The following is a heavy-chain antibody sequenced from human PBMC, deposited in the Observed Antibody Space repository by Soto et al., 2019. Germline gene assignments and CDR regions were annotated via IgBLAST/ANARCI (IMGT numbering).Heavy chain of an antibody. J-gene: IGHJ6*03. D-gene: IGHD2-2*01. CDR2: INHSGST. Sequence: QVQLQQWGAGLLKPSETLSLTCAVYGGSFSGYYWSWIRQPPGKGLEWIGEINHSGSTNYNPSLKSRVTISVDTSKNQFSLKLSSVTAADTAVYYCARGRDIVVVPAAMRTKHYYYYYYMDVWGKGTTVTVSS. CDR1: GGSFSGYY. CDR3: ARGRDIVVVPAAMRTKHYYYYYYMDV. V-gene: IGHV4-34*01.